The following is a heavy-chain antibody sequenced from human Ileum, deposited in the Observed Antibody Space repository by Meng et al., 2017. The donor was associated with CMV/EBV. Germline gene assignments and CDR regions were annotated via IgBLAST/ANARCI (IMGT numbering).Heavy chain of an antibody. D-gene: IGHD6-19*01. Sequence: QVHMVSSGREVRKPGAPIKVSGKTSGYVFANHLISWVWQAPGQGLEGRGWVNPNNVDTKYAQKFQGRVAMTTDTSTSTAYMELRSLTSDDTAVYYCARHGYYSTGWSFWGQGTLVTVSS. V-gene: IGHV1-18*04. CDR3: ARHGYYSTGWSF. CDR1: GYVFANHL. CDR2: VNPNNVDT. J-gene: IGHJ4*02.